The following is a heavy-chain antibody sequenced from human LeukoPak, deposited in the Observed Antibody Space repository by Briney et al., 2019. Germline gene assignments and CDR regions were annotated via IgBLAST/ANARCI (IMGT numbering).Heavy chain of an antibody. V-gene: IGHV3-66*04. CDR2: IYSDGST. D-gene: IGHD2-15*01. CDR1: EFSVGSNY. CDR3: ARQSGGPYNWFDP. J-gene: IGHJ5*02. Sequence: GGSLRLSCAASEFSVGSNYMTWVRQAPGKGLEWVSLIYSDGSTYYADSVKGRFTISRDKSKNTLYLQLNSLRAEDTAVYFCARQSGGPYNWFDPWGQGTLVTVSS.